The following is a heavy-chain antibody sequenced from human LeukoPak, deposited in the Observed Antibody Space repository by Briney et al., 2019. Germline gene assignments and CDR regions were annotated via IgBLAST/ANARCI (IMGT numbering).Heavy chain of an antibody. CDR2: IKQDGSEK. Sequence: PGGSLRLSCAASGFTFSSYWMSWVRQAPGKGLEWVANIKQDGSEKYYVDSVKGRFTISRDNAKNSLYLQMNSLRAEDTAVYYCAKDPRSFVGRPPDSWGQGTLVTVSS. CDR3: AKDPRSFVGRPPDS. V-gene: IGHV3-7*03. CDR1: GFTFSSYW. J-gene: IGHJ4*02. D-gene: IGHD2-15*01.